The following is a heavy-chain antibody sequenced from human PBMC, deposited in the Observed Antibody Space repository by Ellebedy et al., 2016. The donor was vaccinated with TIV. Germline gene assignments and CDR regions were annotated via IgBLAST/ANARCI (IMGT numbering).Heavy chain of an antibody. CDR1: GGSLSSSPSY. CDR2: IYYTGST. D-gene: IGHD3-10*01. Sequence: SETLSLTCTASGGSLSSSPSYWGWIRQSPGKGLEWIGSIYYTGSTDYNPSLKSRVAISADTSKNQFSLRLSSVTAADTAVYCCARWFGELLYVRWFDPWGQGTLVTVSS. V-gene: IGHV4-39*01. CDR3: ARWFGELLYVRWFDP. J-gene: IGHJ5*02.